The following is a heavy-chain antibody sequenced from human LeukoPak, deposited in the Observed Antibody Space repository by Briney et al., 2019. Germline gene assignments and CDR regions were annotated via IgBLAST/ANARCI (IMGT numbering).Heavy chain of an antibody. CDR1: GGSLSRYY. J-gene: IGHJ3*02. Sequence: SETLSLTCTGSGGSLSRYYWSWIRPPPGKGLEWIGFIYYSGSTNYNPSLMSRLTIPVDTSKNQFSRSLTSVTAADTAIYYCARSRGLRCGVRFFDIWGQGTLVTVSS. CDR2: IYYSGST. V-gene: IGHV4-59*12. D-gene: IGHD4-17*01. CDR3: ARSRGLRCGVRFFDI.